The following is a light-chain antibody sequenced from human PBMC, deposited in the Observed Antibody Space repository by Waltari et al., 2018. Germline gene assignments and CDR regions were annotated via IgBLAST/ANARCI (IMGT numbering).Light chain of an antibody. CDR1: QSLLHVDGYNY. J-gene: IGKJ1*01. CDR3: MQPLETPWT. Sequence: DIVMTQSPLSLPVTPGEPASISCRSSQSLLHVDGYNYLDWYLQKPGQSPQVLIYMGSNRAAGVPDRFSDSGSGTDFTLKISRVEAEDVGVYYCMQPLETPWTFGQGTKVESK. V-gene: IGKV2-28*01. CDR2: MGS.